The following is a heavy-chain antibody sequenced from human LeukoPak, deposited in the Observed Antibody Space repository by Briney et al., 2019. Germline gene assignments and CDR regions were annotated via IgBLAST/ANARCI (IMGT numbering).Heavy chain of an antibody. CDR3: AKESLYSSSWYDY. CDR1: GFTFSSYG. J-gene: IGHJ4*02. Sequence: PGGSLRLSCAASGFTFSSYGMHWVRQAPGKGLEWVAVIWYDGIITYYADSVKGRFTISRDNSKNTLYLQMNSLRAEDTAVYYCAKESLYSSSWYDYWGQGTRVTVSS. V-gene: IGHV3-33*06. CDR2: IWYDGIIT. D-gene: IGHD6-13*01.